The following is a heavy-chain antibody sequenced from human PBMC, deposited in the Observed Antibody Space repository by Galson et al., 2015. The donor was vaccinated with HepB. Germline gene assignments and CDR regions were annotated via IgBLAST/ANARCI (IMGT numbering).Heavy chain of an antibody. Sequence: SVKVSCKASGYSFTSNGISWVRQAPGQGLEWLGWISINSSNTNYAQRLQGRVTLTRDTSTNIAYMELRRLRSDDAAVYYCARDRLHSLDYWGQGTLVTVSS. CDR2: ISINSSNT. CDR1: GYSFTSNG. CDR3: ARDRLHSLDY. V-gene: IGHV1-18*04. J-gene: IGHJ4*02.